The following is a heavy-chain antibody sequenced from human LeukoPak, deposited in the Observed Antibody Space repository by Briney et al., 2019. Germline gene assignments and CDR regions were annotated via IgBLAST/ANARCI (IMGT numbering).Heavy chain of an antibody. CDR2: LYSDGNT. CDR3: ARGVEPLAANTLAY. V-gene: IGHV3-53*01. J-gene: IGHJ4*02. D-gene: IGHD1-14*01. Sequence: PGGSLRLPCAAPGFTVITNDMTWVRPAPGKGLEWVSALYSDGNTKYADSVQGRFTISRDNSKNTLYLEKNSPSPDDTAVYYCARGVEPLAANTLAYWGQGTLVTVSS. CDR1: GFTVITND.